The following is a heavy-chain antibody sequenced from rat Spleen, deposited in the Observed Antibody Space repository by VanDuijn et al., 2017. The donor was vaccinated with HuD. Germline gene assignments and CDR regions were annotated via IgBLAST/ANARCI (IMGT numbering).Heavy chain of an antibody. Sequence: EVQLVESGGGLVQPGRSLKLSCAASGFTFSDYNMAWVRQAPRKGLEWVATISYEGSSTYYGDSVKGRFTISRDNVQSTLYLQMNSLRSEDTALYYCTVLSLRPYWGQGVMVTVSS. CDR1: GFTFSDYN. V-gene: IGHV5S10*01. CDR2: ISYEGSST. CDR3: TVLSLRPY. D-gene: IGHD1-11*01. J-gene: IGHJ2*01.